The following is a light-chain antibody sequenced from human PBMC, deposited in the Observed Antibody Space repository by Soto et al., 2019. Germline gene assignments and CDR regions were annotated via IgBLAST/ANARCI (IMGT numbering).Light chain of an antibody. CDR2: DVS. Sequence: QSVLTQPRSVSGSPGQSVTISCTGTSSDVGGYNYVSWYQQHPDKAPKLMISDVSKRPSGVPDRFSSSKSGNTASLTISGLQAEDEADYYCCSYAGTYSYVFGTGTKVTVL. J-gene: IGLJ1*01. V-gene: IGLV2-11*01. CDR1: SSDVGGYNY. CDR3: CSYAGTYSYV.